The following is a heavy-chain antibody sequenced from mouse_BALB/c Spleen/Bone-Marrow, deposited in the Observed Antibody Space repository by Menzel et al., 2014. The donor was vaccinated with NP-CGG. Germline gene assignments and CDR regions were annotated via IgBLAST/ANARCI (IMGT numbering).Heavy chain of an antibody. CDR1: GYTFXSYY. CDR3: ARETRYGNYVDYFDY. Sequence: VQLQQSGPELVKPGTSVRISCKPSGYTFXSYYIHWVKQRPGQGLEWIGWIYPGNVDTKYNEKFKGKATLTADKSSSTAYMQLSSLTSEDSAVYFCARETRYGNYVDYFDYWGQGTTLTVSS. CDR2: IYPGNVDT. J-gene: IGHJ2*01. D-gene: IGHD2-10*02. V-gene: IGHV1S56*01.